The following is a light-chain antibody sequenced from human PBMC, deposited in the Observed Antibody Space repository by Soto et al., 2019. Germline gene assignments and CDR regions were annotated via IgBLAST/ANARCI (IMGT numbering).Light chain of an antibody. CDR3: SSYTGSSTVV. V-gene: IGLV2-14*01. J-gene: IGLJ2*01. CDR1: SSDVGGYNY. Sequence: QSALIQPASVSGSPGQSITISCTGTSSDVGGYNYVSWYQQHPGKAPKLMISEVSNRPSGVSNRFSGSKSDNTASLTISGLQAEDEADYYCSSYTGSSTVVFGGGTKLTVL. CDR2: EVS.